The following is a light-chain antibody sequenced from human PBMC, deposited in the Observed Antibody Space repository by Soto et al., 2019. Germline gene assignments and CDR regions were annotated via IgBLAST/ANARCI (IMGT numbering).Light chain of an antibody. CDR2: DDS. J-gene: IGLJ1*01. CDR1: RVGTES. Sequence: ELTQPPSVSVAPGQTARITCGGGRVGTESVHWYQQKPGQAPVLVVYDDSNRPSGIPERFSGSNSANTATLTITRVAAGDEADYYCQLWDTISDRYVFGTGTKVTAL. V-gene: IGLV3-21*02. CDR3: QLWDTISDRYV.